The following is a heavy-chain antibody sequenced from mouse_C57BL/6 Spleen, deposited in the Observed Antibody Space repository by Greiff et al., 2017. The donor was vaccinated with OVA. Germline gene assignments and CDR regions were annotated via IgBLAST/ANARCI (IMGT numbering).Heavy chain of an antibody. Sequence: QVHVKQPGAELVKPGASVKMSCKASGYTFTSYWITWVKQRPGQGLEWIGDIYPGSGSTNYNEKFKSKATLTVDTSSSTAYMQLSSLTSEDSAVYYCARDPFITTEGYWGQGTTLTVSS. J-gene: IGHJ2*01. CDR1: GYTFTSYW. V-gene: IGHV1-55*01. CDR2: IYPGSGST. CDR3: ARDPFITTEGY. D-gene: IGHD1-1*01.